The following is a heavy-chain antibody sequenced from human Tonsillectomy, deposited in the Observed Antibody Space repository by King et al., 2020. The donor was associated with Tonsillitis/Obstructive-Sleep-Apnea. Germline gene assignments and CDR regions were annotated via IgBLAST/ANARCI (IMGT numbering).Heavy chain of an antibody. J-gene: IGHJ4*02. CDR2: XXXXXSXX. V-gene: IGHV5-51*01. Sequence: VQLVESGAEXKKXGESLKXSCKXSGYSXTNYWIGWVRXMPGKXXXXXXXXXXXXSXXXXTXSXXGQXTIXAXXXTSTAYLXXXXRXXSDTAMYYCARSCTSNNCFGYYFDYWGQGTLVTVSS. CDR1: GYSXTNYW. D-gene: IGHD2-2*01. CDR3: ARSCTSNNCFGYYFDY.